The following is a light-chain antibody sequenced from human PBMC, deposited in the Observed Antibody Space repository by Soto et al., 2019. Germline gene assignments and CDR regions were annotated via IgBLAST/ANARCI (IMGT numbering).Light chain of an antibody. CDR2: EVT. J-gene: IGLJ2*01. Sequence: QSALTQPASVSGSPGQSITISCTGSSSDVGGHDYVSWYQHYPGKAPKLILYEVTNRPSGVSHRFSGSKSGNTASLTISGLQSEDEADYYCSSYTSTTTLLFGGGTKVTVL. CDR3: SSYTSTTTLL. V-gene: IGLV2-14*01. CDR1: SSDVGGHDY.